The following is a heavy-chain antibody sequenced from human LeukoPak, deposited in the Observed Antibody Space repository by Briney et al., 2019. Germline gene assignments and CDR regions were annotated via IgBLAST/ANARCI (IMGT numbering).Heavy chain of an antibody. CDR3: ARDLRSYGDYSLGY. V-gene: IGHV3-21*01. CDR1: GFTFSSYS. D-gene: IGHD4-17*01. J-gene: IGHJ4*02. CDR2: ISSSSSYM. Sequence: GGSLRLSCAASGFTFSSYSMNWVRQAPGKGLEWVSSISSSSSYMYYADSVKGRFTISRDNAKNSLYLQMNSLRAEDTAVYYCARDLRSYGDYSLGYWGQGTLVTVSS.